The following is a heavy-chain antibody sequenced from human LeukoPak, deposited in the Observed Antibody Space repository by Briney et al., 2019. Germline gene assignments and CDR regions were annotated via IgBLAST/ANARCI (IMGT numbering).Heavy chain of an antibody. Sequence: GGSLRLSCAASGFTFSSYAMSWVRQAPGKGLEWVSAISGSGGSTYYADSVKGRFTISRDNSKNTLYLQMNSLRAEDTAVYYWAKDLRGYSGYYMDVWGKGTTVTVSS. CDR1: GFTFSSYA. J-gene: IGHJ6*03. D-gene: IGHD5-12*01. CDR3: AKDLRGYSGYYMDV. CDR2: ISGSGGST. V-gene: IGHV3-23*01.